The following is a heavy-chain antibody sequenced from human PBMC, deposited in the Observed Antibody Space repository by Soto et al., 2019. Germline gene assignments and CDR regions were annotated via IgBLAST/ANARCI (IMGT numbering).Heavy chain of an antibody. CDR1: GGTFSSYA. J-gene: IGHJ6*02. CDR3: ARDVGRTTMDV. CDR2: IIPIFGTA. V-gene: IGHV1-69*12. D-gene: IGHD1-26*01. Sequence: QVQLVQSGAAVKKPGSSVKVSCKASGGTFSSYAISWVRQAPGQGLEWMGGIIPIFGTANYAQKFQGRGTITADESTSTAYMERSSRRSEDPAVYSCARDVGRTTMDVWGQGTTVTVSS.